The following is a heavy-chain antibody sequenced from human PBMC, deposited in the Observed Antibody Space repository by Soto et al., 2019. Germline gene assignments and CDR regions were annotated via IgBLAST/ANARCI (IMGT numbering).Heavy chain of an antibody. CDR3: TRPRLDTPDEVAQVPYYGMDV. J-gene: IGHJ6*02. V-gene: IGHV3-73*01. Sequence: QPGGSLRLSCAASGFTFSGSAMHWVRQASGKGLEWVGRIRSKANSYATAYAASVKGRFTISRDDSKNTAYLQMNSLKTEDTAVYYCTRPRLDTPDEVAQVPYYGMDVWGQGTTVTVSS. D-gene: IGHD5-18*01. CDR2: IRSKANSYAT. CDR1: GFTFSGSA.